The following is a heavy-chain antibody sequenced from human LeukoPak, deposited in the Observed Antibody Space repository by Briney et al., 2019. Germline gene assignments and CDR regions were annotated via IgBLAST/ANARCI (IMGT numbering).Heavy chain of an antibody. CDR3: ATRARTSRGYCSGGSCHRGAFDI. D-gene: IGHD2-15*01. J-gene: IGHJ3*02. V-gene: IGHV3-64*01. Sequence: GGSLRLSCAASGFTFSSDAMHWVRQAPGQGLEYVSAISSNGGSTYYANSVKGRFTISRDNSKNTLYLQMGSLRAEDMAVYYCATRARTSRGYCSGGSCHRGAFDIWGQGTTVTVSS. CDR2: ISSNGGST. CDR1: GFTFSSDA.